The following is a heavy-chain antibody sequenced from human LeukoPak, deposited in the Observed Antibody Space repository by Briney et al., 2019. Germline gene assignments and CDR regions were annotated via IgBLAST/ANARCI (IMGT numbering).Heavy chain of an antibody. CDR3: ARLGYCSGGSCPPHTTGGYYYYYMDV. V-gene: IGHV4-59*01. J-gene: IGHJ6*03. CDR2: IYYSGST. CDR1: GGSISSYY. D-gene: IGHD2-15*01. Sequence: SETLSLTCTVSGGSISSYYWSWIRQPPGKGLEWIGYIYYSGSTNYNPSLKSRVTISVDTSKNQFSLKLSSVTAADTAVYYCARLGYCSGGSCPPHTTGGYYYYYMDVWGKGTTVTISS.